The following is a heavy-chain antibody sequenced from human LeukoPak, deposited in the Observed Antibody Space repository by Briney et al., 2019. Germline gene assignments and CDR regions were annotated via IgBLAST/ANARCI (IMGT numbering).Heavy chain of an antibody. V-gene: IGHV3-7*01. D-gene: IGHD3-3*01. CDR2: IRQDGGTM. J-gene: IGHJ1*01. Sequence: GGSLRLSCAASGFTFSSYWMSWVRQAPGKGLEWVANIRQDGGTMSYVDSVKGRFTISRDNAKNSLYLQMSSLRAEDTAVYYCAKDPERFLEWLLPEYFQHWGQGTLVTVSS. CDR1: GFTFSSYW. CDR3: AKDPERFLEWLLPEYFQH.